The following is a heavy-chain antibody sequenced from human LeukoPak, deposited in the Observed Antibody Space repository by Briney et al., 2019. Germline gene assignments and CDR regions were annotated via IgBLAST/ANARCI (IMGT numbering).Heavy chain of an antibody. J-gene: IGHJ4*02. CDR3: ARQETSMFGMESLATTRFDF. Sequence: SSETLSLTCTVSGASMRSTGFFWGWIRQAPGRGLEWMAAISYSTRNYYNPSLESRVTISADMSSNQFFLNLISMTAADTSLYYCARQETSMFGMESLATTRFDFWGQGILVTVSS. D-gene: IGHD3-10*02. CDR2: ISYSTRN. CDR1: GASMRSTGFF. V-gene: IGHV4-39*01.